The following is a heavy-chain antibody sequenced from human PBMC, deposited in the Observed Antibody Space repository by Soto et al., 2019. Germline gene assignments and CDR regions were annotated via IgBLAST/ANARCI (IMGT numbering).Heavy chain of an antibody. Sequence: ETLSLTCSVSFGSITSSYCGWIRRPPGKGLEWIAYIYDTGISGYTPSTSYNPSLKSRVTMSVDTSKSQFSLKLTSVTAADTAVYYCARGEDAFFYYGLDVWGQGITVTVSS. CDR2: IYDTGISGYTPST. V-gene: IGHV4-59*01. J-gene: IGHJ6*02. CDR1: FGSITSSY. CDR3: ARGEDAFFYYGLDV.